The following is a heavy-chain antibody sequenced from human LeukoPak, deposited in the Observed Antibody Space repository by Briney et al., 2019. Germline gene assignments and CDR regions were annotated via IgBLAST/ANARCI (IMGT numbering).Heavy chain of an antibody. Sequence: SETLSLTCAVYGGSFSGYYWSWIRQPPGKGLEWIGEINHSGSTNYNPSLKSRVTISVDTSKNQFSLKLSSVTAADTAVYYRASSPRLWSALDYWGQGTLVTVSS. J-gene: IGHJ4*02. CDR1: GGSFSGYY. CDR2: INHSGST. V-gene: IGHV4-34*01. D-gene: IGHD5-18*01. CDR3: ASSPRLWSALDY.